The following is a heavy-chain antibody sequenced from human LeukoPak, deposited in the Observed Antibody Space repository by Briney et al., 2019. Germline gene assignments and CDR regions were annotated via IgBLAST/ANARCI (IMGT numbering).Heavy chain of an antibody. D-gene: IGHD2-2*01. Sequence: SETLSLTCTVSGGSKSSYYWSWIRQPPGKGLEWIGYIYYSGSTNYNPSLKSRVTISVDTSKNQFSLKLSSVTAADTAVYYCARGGTYCSSTSCYAFGAFDIWGQGTMVTVSS. J-gene: IGHJ3*02. V-gene: IGHV4-59*08. CDR1: GGSKSSYY. CDR2: IYYSGST. CDR3: ARGGTYCSSTSCYAFGAFDI.